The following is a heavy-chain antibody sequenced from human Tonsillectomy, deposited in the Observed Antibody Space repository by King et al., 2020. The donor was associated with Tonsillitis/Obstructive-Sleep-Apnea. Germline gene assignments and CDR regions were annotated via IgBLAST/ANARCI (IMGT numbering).Heavy chain of an antibody. D-gene: IGHD3-16*02. CDR1: GGTFSSYA. V-gene: IGHV1-69*01. Sequence: QLVQSGAEVKKPGSSVKVSCKASGGTFSSYAISWVRQAPGQGLEWMGGIIPIFGTANYAQKFQGRVTITADESTSTAYMELSSLRSEDTAVYYCARGSYDYIWGXXRYTYYYYMDVWXKGTTVTVSS. J-gene: IGHJ6*03. CDR3: ARGSYDYIWGXXRYTYYYYMDV. CDR2: IIPIFGTA.